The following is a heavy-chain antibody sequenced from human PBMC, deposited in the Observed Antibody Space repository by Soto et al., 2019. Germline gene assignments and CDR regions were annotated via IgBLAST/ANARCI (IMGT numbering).Heavy chain of an antibody. CDR2: IYSGGST. CDR3: ARGEYSSSTPFDY. Sequence: PGGSLRLACAASGLTVSSNYMSWVRQAPGKGLEWVSVIYSGGSTYYADSVKGRFTISRDNSKNTLYLQMNSLRAEDTAVYYCARGEYSSSTPFDYWGQGTLVTVSS. V-gene: IGHV3-66*01. J-gene: IGHJ4*02. CDR1: GLTVSSNY. D-gene: IGHD6-6*01.